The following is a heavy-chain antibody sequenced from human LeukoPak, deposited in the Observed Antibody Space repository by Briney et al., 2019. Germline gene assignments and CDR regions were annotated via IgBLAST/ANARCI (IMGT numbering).Heavy chain of an antibody. D-gene: IGHD6-19*01. CDR1: GFTFSSYA. J-gene: IGHJ4*02. CDR3: AKLTGIAVAAPFDY. V-gene: IGHV3-23*01. CDR2: ISGSGGST. Sequence: GGSLRLSCATSGFTFSSYAMSWVRQAPGKGLEWVSTISGSGGSTYYADSVKGRFTISRDSSKNTLYLQMNSLRAEDTAVYYCAKLTGIAVAAPFDYWGQGTLVTVSS.